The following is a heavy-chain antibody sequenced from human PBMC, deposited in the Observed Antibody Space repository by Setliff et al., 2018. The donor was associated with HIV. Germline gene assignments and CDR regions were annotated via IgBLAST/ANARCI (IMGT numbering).Heavy chain of an antibody. CDR1: GGSFRGYY. CDR2: INHSGST. CDR3: ARGSDYIWGNYRFPFDY. J-gene: IGHJ4*02. V-gene: IGHV4-34*01. Sequence: PSETLSLTCAVYGGSFRGYYWSWIRQPPGKGLEWIGEINHSGSTNYNPSLKSRVTISVDTSKSQFSLKLSSVTAADTALYYCARGSDYIWGNYRFPFDYWGQGTQVTVSS. D-gene: IGHD3-16*02.